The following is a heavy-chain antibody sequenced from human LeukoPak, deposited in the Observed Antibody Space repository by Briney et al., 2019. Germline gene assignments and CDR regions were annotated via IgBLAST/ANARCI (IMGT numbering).Heavy chain of an antibody. CDR1: GYSLSELS. J-gene: IGHJ5*01. D-gene: IGHD1-26*01. V-gene: IGHV1-24*01. CDR2: FDPGDDET. CDR3: ATEKDLLLDS. Sequence: ASVKVSRKVSGYSLSELSTHWVRQAPGQGLGWMGGFDPGDDETTYAQKFQGRVTMTEDTSTDTAYLELSSRRSEDTAVYICATEKDLLLDSWGQGTPVTVSS.